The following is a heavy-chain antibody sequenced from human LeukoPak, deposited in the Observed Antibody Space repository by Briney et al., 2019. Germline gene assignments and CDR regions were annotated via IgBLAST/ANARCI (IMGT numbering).Heavy chain of an antibody. D-gene: IGHD6-13*01. CDR3: AREMGSWDDAFDI. CDR2: ISGSGGST. V-gene: IGHV3-23*01. CDR1: GFTFSSYA. Sequence: HPGGSLRLSCAASGFTFSSYAMSWVRQAPGKGLEWVSAISGSGGSTYYADSVKGRFTISRDRSKNTLSLQMNTLTTEDTAVYYCAREMGSWDDAFDIWGQRTMVTVSS. J-gene: IGHJ3*02.